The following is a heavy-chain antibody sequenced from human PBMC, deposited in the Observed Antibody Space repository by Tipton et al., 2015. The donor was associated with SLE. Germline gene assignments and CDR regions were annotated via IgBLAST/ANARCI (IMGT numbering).Heavy chain of an antibody. Sequence: LRLSCTVSGGSISSSRYYWGWIRQPPGKGLEWIGSIYYSGSTYYNPSLKSRVTISVDTSKNQFSLKLSSVTAADTAVYYCARGRGIAAAVLGAFDIWGQGTMVTVSS. J-gene: IGHJ3*02. CDR2: IYYSGST. V-gene: IGHV4-39*07. D-gene: IGHD6-13*01. CDR3: ARGRGIAAAVLGAFDI. CDR1: GGSISSSRYY.